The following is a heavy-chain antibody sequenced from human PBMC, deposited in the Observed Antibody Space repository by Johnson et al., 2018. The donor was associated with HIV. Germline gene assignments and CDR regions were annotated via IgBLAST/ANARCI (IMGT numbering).Heavy chain of an antibody. V-gene: IGHV3-33*08. CDR2: IWYDGSYK. CDR1: GFTFSFYA. J-gene: IGHJ3*02. Sequence: QVQLVESGGGVAQPGRSLRLSCAASGFTFSFYAMHWVRQAPGKGLEWVAVIWYDGSYKYYADSVKGRFTISRDNAKNSLYLQMNSLRAEDTAVYYCARDRSENAFDIWGQGTMVTVSS. CDR3: ARDRSENAFDI.